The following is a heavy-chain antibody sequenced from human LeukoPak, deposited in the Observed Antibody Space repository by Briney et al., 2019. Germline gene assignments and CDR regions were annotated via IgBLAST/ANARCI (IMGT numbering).Heavy chain of an antibody. CDR1: GYTFTSYA. J-gene: IGHJ5*02. Sequence: ASVKVSCKASGYTFTSYAMNWVRQAPGQGLEWMGWINTNTGNPTYAQGFTGRFVFSLDTSVSTAYLQISSLKAEDTAVYYCARDPEPEIAVAVSDNWFDPWGQGTLVTVSS. V-gene: IGHV7-4-1*02. CDR2: INTNTGNP. CDR3: ARDPEPEIAVAVSDNWFDP. D-gene: IGHD6-19*01.